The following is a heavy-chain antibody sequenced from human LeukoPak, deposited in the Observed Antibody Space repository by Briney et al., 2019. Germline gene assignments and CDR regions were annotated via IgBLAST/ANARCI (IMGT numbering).Heavy chain of an antibody. CDR3: VADISESSAYPFDY. CDR2: ILSKTSGGTT. V-gene: IGHV3-15*01. D-gene: IGHD3-22*01. Sequence: PGGSLRLSCAASGFSFAYDWMTWVRQAPGKGLECVGRILSKTSGGTTEYAAPVTARFTISRDDATDTVYLQMNSLKTEDTAVYYCVADISESSAYPFDYWGQGTTVTVSS. CDR1: GFSFAYDW. J-gene: IGHJ4*02.